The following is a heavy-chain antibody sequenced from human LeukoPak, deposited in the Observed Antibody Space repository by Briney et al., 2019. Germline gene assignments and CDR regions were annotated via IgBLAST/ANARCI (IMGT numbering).Heavy chain of an antibody. D-gene: IGHD4-17*01. CDR1: GYTFTSYY. CDR3: ATAVGLRNWFDP. J-gene: IGHJ5*02. CDR2: INPSGGST. V-gene: IGHV1-46*01. Sequence: ASVKVSCKASGYTFTSYYMHWVRQAPGQGLEWMGIINPSGGSTSYAQKFQGRVTMTEDTSTDTAYMELSSLRSEDTAVYYCATAVGLRNWFDPWGQGTLVTVSS.